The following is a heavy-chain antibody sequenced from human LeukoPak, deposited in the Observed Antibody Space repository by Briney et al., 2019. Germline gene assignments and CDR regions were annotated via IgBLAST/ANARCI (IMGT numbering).Heavy chain of an antibody. J-gene: IGHJ3*02. D-gene: IGHD4-23*01. CDR3: AKDLVGGNSESGAFDI. CDR2: IGGSDGRT. CDR1: AFTFSSYA. Sequence: GGSLRLSCAASAFTFSSYAMSWVRQAPGKGLEWVSGIGGSDGRTYYADAVKGRFTISRDNSKNTLYLQMNSLRAEDTAVYYCAKDLVGGNSESGAFDIWGQGTMVTVSS. V-gene: IGHV3-23*01.